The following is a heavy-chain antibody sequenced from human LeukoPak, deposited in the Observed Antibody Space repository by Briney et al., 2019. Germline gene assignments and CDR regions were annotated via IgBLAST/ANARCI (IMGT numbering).Heavy chain of an antibody. D-gene: IGHD6-6*01. J-gene: IGHJ4*02. CDR2: INPNSGGT. CDR3: ARKDRGPPSSSSFPLDY. CDR1: GYTFTGYY. V-gene: IGHV1-2*02. Sequence: GASAKVSCKASGYTFTGYYMHWVRQTPGQGLEWMGWINPNSGGTNYAQKFQGRVTMTRDTSISTAYMELSRLRSDDTAVYYCARKDRGPPSSSSFPLDYWGQGTLVTVSS.